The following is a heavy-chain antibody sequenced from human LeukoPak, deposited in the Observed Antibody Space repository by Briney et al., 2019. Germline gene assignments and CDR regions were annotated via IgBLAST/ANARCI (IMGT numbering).Heavy chain of an antibody. Sequence: GGSLRLSCVASGFSFSGYWMSWVRQAPGKGLEWVANIKKDESEKYYVDSVKGRFTISRDNSKNTLYLQMDSLRAEDTAVYYCARDRSSGWFDAFDIWGQGTIVTVSS. CDR3: ARDRSSGWFDAFDI. CDR1: GFSFSGYW. J-gene: IGHJ3*02. CDR2: IKKDESEK. V-gene: IGHV3-7*03. D-gene: IGHD6-19*01.